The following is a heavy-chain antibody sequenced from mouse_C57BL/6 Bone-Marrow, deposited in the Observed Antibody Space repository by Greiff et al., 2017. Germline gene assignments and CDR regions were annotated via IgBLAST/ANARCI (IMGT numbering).Heavy chain of an antibody. Sequence: VQLQQPGAELVMPGASVKLSCKASGYTFTSYWMHWVKQRPGQGLEWIGEIDPSDSYTNYNQKFKGKSTLTVDKSSSTAYMQLSSLTSEDSAVYYCARLGIYYYDYWGQGTTLTVSS. D-gene: IGHD1-1*01. V-gene: IGHV1-69*01. CDR2: IDPSDSYT. CDR3: ARLGIYYYDY. J-gene: IGHJ2*01. CDR1: GYTFTSYW.